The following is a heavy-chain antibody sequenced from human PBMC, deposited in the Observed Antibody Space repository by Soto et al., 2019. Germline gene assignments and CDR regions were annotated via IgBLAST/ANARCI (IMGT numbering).Heavy chain of an antibody. V-gene: IGHV1-69*13. Sequence: GASVKVSCKSSGGTFSSYAISWVRQAPGQGLEWMGGIIPIFGTANYAQKFQGRVTITADESTSTAYMELSSLRSEDTAVYYCAREGSSGDYFDYWGQGSLVTVSS. J-gene: IGHJ4*02. D-gene: IGHD3-22*01. CDR3: AREGSSGDYFDY. CDR2: IIPIFGTA. CDR1: GGTFSSYA.